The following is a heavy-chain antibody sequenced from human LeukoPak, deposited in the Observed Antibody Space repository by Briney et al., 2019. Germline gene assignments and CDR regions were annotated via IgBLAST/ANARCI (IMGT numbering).Heavy chain of an antibody. CDR1: GFTFRSYA. CDR2: VSGSGGST. Sequence: GGSLKLSCAASGFTFRSYAMSWVRQAAGKGLEWVSAVSGSGGSTYYSDSVKGRFIISRDNSKNTLYLQMNSLRAEDTAVYYCAKDLGGTYLFFDYWGQGTLVTVSS. D-gene: IGHD1-26*01. V-gene: IGHV3-23*01. CDR3: AKDLGGTYLFFDY. J-gene: IGHJ4*02.